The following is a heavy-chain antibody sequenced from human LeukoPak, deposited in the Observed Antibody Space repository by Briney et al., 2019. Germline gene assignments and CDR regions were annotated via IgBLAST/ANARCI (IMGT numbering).Heavy chain of an antibody. Sequence: ASVKVSCKATSYISWVRQAPGQGLEWMGWIKPNSGGTSYVQMFQGRVTMTRDTSISTVYMELIRLKSDDTAVYFCARVLGGRELDAFDFWGQGTMLTVSS. D-gene: IGHD3-10*01. J-gene: IGHJ3*01. CDR3: ARVLGGRELDAFDF. V-gene: IGHV1-2*02. CDR1: SY. CDR2: IKPNSGGT.